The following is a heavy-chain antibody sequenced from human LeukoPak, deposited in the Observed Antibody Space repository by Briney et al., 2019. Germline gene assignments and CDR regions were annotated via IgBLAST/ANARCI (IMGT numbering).Heavy chain of an antibody. CDR1: RFTFSSYA. J-gene: IGHJ4*02. V-gene: IGHV3-30-3*01. CDR2: ISYDGSNK. D-gene: IGHD6-13*01. Sequence: GGSLRLSCAASRFTFSSYAMHWVRQAPGKGLEWVAVISYDGSNKYYADSVKGRFTISRDNSKNTLYLQMNSLRAEDTAVYYCATIGKYSSSWYPYWGQGTLVTVSS. CDR3: ATIGKYSSSWYPY.